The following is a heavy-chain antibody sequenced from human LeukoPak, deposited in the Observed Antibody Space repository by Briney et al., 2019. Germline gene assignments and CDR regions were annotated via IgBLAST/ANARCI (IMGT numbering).Heavy chain of an antibody. CDR1: GYTFSDYA. V-gene: IGHV1-3*01. Sequence: ASVTVSCTAPGYTFSDYAMHWVRQAPGQRFEWMGWIAAGNGDTRYSQKFQGRVTITRDTSASTAYIELRSLRSEDTAMYYCARGSTSDWPLDHWGQETLVTVSS. CDR3: ARGSTSDWPLDH. CDR2: IAAGNGDT. D-gene: IGHD2-2*01. J-gene: IGHJ4*02.